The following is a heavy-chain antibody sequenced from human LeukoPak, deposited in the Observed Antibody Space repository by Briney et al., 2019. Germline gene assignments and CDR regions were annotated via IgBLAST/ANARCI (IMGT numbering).Heavy chain of an antibody. D-gene: IGHD2-2*02. Sequence: GASVKVSCKASGYTFTGYYMHWVRQAPGQGLEWMGWINPNSGGTNYAQKFQGRVTMTRDTSISTAYMELSRLRSDDTAVYYCARVKPLGCSSISCYNAFDIWGQGTMVTVSS. CDR1: GYTFTGYY. V-gene: IGHV1-2*02. J-gene: IGHJ3*02. CDR3: ARVKPLGCSSISCYNAFDI. CDR2: INPNSGGT.